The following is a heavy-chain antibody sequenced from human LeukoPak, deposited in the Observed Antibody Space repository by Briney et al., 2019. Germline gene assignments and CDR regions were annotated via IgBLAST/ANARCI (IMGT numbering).Heavy chain of an antibody. V-gene: IGHV5-51*01. CDR1: GYSFTTYW. CDR3: AGWLTGFDYGDYLAFDI. Sequence: GESLKISCKASGYSFTTYWIGWVRQMPGKGLEWMGIIYPGDSDTRYSPSFQGQVTISADKSISTAYVQWSSLKASDTAMYYCAGWLTGFDYGDYLAFDIWGQGTMVTVSS. CDR2: IYPGDSDT. D-gene: IGHD4-17*01. J-gene: IGHJ3*02.